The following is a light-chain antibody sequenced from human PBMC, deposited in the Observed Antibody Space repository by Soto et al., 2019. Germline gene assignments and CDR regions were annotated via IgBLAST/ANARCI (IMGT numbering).Light chain of an antibody. J-gene: IGKJ5*01. V-gene: IGKV3-15*01. Sequence: GRPQSPATLSVAPGERATVAVRASESVSRNLAWYQQKPGQAPRLLIYDASTRATGIPDRFSGGGSGTEFTLTISSLQSEDFVVYYCQQYNSWPPITFGQGTRLEI. CDR1: ESVSRN. CDR2: DAS. CDR3: QQYNSWPPIT.